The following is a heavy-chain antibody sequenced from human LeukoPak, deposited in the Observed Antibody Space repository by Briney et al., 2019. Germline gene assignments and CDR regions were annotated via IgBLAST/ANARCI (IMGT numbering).Heavy chain of an antibody. Sequence: SETLSLTCTVSGGSISSNSWSWIRQPAGKGLEWIGRIYTSGSTNYNPSLKSLVTMSVDTPKNQFSLRLSSVTAADTAVYYCARDQTRFGYGMDVWGQGTTVTVSS. D-gene: IGHD3-16*01. J-gene: IGHJ6*02. CDR3: ARDQTRFGYGMDV. CDR2: IYTSGST. V-gene: IGHV4-4*07. CDR1: GGSISSNS.